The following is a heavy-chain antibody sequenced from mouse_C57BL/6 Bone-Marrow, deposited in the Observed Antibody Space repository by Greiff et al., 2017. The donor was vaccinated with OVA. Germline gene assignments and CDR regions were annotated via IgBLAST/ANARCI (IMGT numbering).Heavy chain of an antibody. Sequence: EVQLQESGAELVRPGASVKLSCTASGFNIKDDYMHWVKQRPEQGLEWIGWIDPENGDTEYASKFQGKATITADTSSNTAYLQLSSLTSEDTAVYYCTTIDYDGRAWFAYWGQGTLVTVSA. CDR3: TTIDYDGRAWFAY. V-gene: IGHV14-4*01. CDR1: GFNIKDDY. J-gene: IGHJ3*01. CDR2: IDPENGDT. D-gene: IGHD2-4*01.